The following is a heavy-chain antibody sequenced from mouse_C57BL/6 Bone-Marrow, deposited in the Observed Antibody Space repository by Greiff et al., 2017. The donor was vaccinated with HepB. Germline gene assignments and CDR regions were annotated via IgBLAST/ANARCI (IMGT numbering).Heavy chain of an antibody. CDR3: TYMGRRFAY. V-gene: IGHV6-3*01. CDR1: GFTFSNYW. J-gene: IGHJ3*01. Sequence: DVKVEESGGGLVQPGGSMKLSCVASGFTFSNYWMNWVRQSPEKGLEWVAQIRLKSDNYATPYAESVKGRFTISRDDSISSVYLQMNNLRAEDTGIYYCTYMGRRFAYWGQGTLVTVSA. D-gene: IGHD4-1*01. CDR2: IRLKSDNYAT.